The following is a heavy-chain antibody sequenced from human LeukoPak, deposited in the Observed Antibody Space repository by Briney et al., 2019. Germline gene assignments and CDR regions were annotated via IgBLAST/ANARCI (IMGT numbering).Heavy chain of an antibody. J-gene: IGHJ4*02. Sequence: ASVKVSCKASGYTFTSYGISWVRQASGQGLEWMGWISAYNGNTNYAQKLQGRVTMTTDTSTSTAYTELRSLRSDDTAVYYCARDRRSSSWYGDYWGQGTLVTVSS. CDR2: ISAYNGNT. CDR1: GYTFTSYG. V-gene: IGHV1-18*01. CDR3: ARDRRSSSWYGDY. D-gene: IGHD6-13*01.